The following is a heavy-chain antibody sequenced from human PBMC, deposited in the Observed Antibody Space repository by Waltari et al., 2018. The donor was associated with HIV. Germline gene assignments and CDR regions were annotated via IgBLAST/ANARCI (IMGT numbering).Heavy chain of an antibody. CDR1: GYTFSSYG. CDR3: VKEGYCSGGSCYSGSLDI. V-gene: IGHV1-18*01. Sequence: QVQLVQSGAEVKRPGASVKVSCKTSGYTFSSYGISWVRQAPGQGLGWMGWISSSNINTKYAQNFLGRVTMTTDTSTNTAYLELRSLRSDDTAVYYCVKEGYCSGGSCYSGSLDIWGQGTKVTVSS. D-gene: IGHD2-15*01. J-gene: IGHJ3*02. CDR2: ISSSNINT.